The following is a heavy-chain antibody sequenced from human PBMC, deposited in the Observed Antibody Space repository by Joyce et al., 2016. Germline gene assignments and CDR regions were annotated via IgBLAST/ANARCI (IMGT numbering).Heavy chain of an antibody. CDR3: ARGDIAVAGQAFDY. D-gene: IGHD6-19*01. V-gene: IGHV5-51*01. CDR1: EYRCTSYW. J-gene: IGHJ4*02. Sequence: EVQLVQSGAELKKPGESLKISCKGSEYRCTSYWIAWVRQMPGKGLQWMGIIYPGDSETKYSPSFQGQVTISADKSINTAYLQGSSLKASDTAIYYCARGDIAVAGQAFDYWGQGTLVTVSS. CDR2: IYPGDSET.